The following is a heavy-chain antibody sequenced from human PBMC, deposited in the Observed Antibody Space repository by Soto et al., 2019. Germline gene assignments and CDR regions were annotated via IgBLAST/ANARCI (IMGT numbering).Heavy chain of an antibody. D-gene: IGHD3-3*01. CDR3: ARGFWTGYYGGHAKWFDP. J-gene: IGHJ5*02. CDR2: MNPNSGNT. CDR1: GYTFTSYD. Sequence: VQLVQSGAEVKKPGASVKVSCKASGYTFTSYDINWVRQATGQGLEWMGWMNPNSGNTGYAQKFQGSVTMTRNTSISTTYMELSSLRSDDTAVYYCARGFWTGYYGGHAKWFDPWGQGTLVTVSS. V-gene: IGHV1-8*01.